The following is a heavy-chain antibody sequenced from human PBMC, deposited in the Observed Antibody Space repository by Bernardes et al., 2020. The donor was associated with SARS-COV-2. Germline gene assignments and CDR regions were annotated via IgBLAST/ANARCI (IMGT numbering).Heavy chain of an antibody. CDR2: ISSSSSYI. V-gene: IGHV3-21*01. CDR3: ARGDYGASRGYYYYYYGMDV. D-gene: IGHD3-16*01. J-gene: IGHJ6*02. CDR1: GFTFSSYS. Sequence: GGSLRLSCAASGFTFSSYSMNWVRQAPGKGLEWVSSISSSSSYIYYADSVKGRFTISRDNAKNSLYLQMNSLRAEDTAVYYCARGDYGASRGYYYYYYGMDVWGQGTTVTVSS.